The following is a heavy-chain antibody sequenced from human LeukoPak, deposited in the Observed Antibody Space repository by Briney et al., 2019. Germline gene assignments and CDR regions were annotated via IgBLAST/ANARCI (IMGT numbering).Heavy chain of an antibody. J-gene: IGHJ5*02. CDR2: IIPIFGTA. Sequence: ASVKVSCKASGGTFSSYAISWVRQAPGQGLEWMGRIIPIFGTANYAQKFQGRVTITADKPTSTAYMELSSLRSEDTAVYYCARDRVDFWSAYWIGSGNNWFDPWGQGTLVTVSS. CDR1: GGTFSSYA. V-gene: IGHV1-69*06. CDR3: ARDRVDFWSAYWIGSGNNWFDP. D-gene: IGHD3-3*01.